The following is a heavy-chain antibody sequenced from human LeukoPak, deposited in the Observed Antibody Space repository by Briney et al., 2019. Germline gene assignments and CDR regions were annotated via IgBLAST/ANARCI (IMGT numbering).Heavy chain of an antibody. CDR2: INHSGST. CDR3: ARGGYCSGGSCYGGGFDY. Sequence: SETLSLTCAVYGGSFSGYYWSWIRQPPGKGLEWIGEINHSGSTNYNPSLKSRVTISVDTSKNQFSLKLSAVTAADTAVYYCARGGYCSGGSCYGGGFDYWGQGTLVTVSS. J-gene: IGHJ4*02. V-gene: IGHV4-34*01. CDR1: GGSFSGYY. D-gene: IGHD2-15*01.